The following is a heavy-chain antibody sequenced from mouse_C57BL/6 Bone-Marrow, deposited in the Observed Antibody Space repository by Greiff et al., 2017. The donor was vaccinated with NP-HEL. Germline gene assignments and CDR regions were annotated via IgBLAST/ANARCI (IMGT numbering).Heavy chain of an antibody. CDR2: IRLKSDNYAT. CDR1: GFTFSNYW. J-gene: IGHJ3*01. D-gene: IGHD1-1*01. V-gene: IGHV6-3*01. Sequence: EVQRVESGGGLVQPGGSMKLSCVASGFTFSNYWMNWVRQSPEKGLEWVAQIRLKSDNYATHYAESVKGRFTISRDDSKSSVYLQMNNLRAEDTGIYYCTVYYYGSRGAYWGQGTLVTVSA. CDR3: TVYYYGSRGAY.